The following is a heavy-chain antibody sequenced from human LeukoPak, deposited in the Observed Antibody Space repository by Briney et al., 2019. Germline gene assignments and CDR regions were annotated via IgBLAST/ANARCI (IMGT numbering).Heavy chain of an antibody. CDR3: ASGRLEWLSHYYYYGMDV. V-gene: IGHV1-2*02. CDR1: GYTFTGYY. Sequence: ASVKVSCKASGYTFTGYYMHWVRQAPGQGLEWMGWINPNSGGTNYAQKFQGRVTMTRDTSISTAYMELSRPRSDDTAVYYCASGRLEWLSHYYYYGMDVWGQGTTVTVSS. J-gene: IGHJ6*02. D-gene: IGHD3-3*01. CDR2: INPNSGGT.